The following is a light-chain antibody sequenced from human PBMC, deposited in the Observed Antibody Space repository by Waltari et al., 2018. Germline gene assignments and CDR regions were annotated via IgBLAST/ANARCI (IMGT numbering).Light chain of an antibody. V-gene: IGKV1-9*01. Sequence: DIQLTQSPPFLSASVGDRITITCRASQGISNNLAWYQQKPGKAPKLLIYAASTLPSGVPSRLGGSGSGTEFTLTISSLQPEDFATYYCQQLNTYPFTFGPGTTVDVK. CDR1: QGISNN. CDR3: QQLNTYPFT. CDR2: AAS. J-gene: IGKJ3*01.